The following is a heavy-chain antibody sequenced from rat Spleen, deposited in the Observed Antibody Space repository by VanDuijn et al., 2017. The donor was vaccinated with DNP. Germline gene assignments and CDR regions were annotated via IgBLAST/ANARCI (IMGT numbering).Heavy chain of an antibody. CDR3: TTDFERGY. J-gene: IGHJ2*01. V-gene: IGHV5-27*01. D-gene: IGHD1-11*01. CDR1: GLTFSDYN. CDR2: ISTSGGTT. Sequence: EVQLVESGGGLVQPGRSLKLSCAASGLTFSDYNMAWVRQAPKKGLEWVATISTSGGTTYYRDSVQGRFTISRDNAKSTLYLQMDSLRSEDTATYYCTTDFERGYWGQGVMVTVSS.